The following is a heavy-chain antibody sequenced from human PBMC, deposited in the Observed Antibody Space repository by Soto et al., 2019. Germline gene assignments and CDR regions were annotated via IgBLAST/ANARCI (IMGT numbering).Heavy chain of an antibody. CDR3: ARVKVEGYDFWGGYYIEDWFDP. D-gene: IGHD3-3*01. CDR1: GYTFSGYY. J-gene: IGHJ5*02. CDR2: INPNSGGT. V-gene: IGHV1-2*02. Sequence: ASVKVSCKASGYTFSGYYMHWVRQAPGQGLEWMGWINPNSGGTNYAQKFQGRVTMTRDTSISTAYMELSRLRSDDTGVYYCARVKVEGYDFWGGYYIEDWFDPWGQGTLVTVSS.